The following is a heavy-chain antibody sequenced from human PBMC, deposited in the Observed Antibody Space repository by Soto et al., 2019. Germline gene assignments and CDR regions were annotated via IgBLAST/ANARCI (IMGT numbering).Heavy chain of an antibody. CDR1: GFTFTSYA. J-gene: IGHJ4*02. V-gene: IGHV3-23*01. D-gene: IGHD4-17*01. CDR2: ISGSGGST. Sequence: EVQLLESGGGLVQPGGSLRLSCAASGFTFTSYATSGVRQAPGKGQEWVSAISGSGGSTYYADYVKGRLTNSRDNYKNTLYQQMNSRIAEHKAVYYCAKAYGDKRRRPKDNPDYLGQGTLVTVSS. CDR3: AKAYGDKRRRPKDNPDY.